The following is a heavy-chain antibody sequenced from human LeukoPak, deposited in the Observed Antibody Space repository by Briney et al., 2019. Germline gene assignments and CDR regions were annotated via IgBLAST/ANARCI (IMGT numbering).Heavy chain of an antibody. CDR1: GFTFDDYA. D-gene: IGHD5-12*01. CDR3: AKDNGGDDSGYDHYDY. Sequence: GGSLRLSCAASGFTFDDYAMHWVRQAPGKGLEWVSLISGDGDSTYYADSVKGRFTISRDNSKNSLYLQMNSLRTKDTALYYCAKDNGGDDSGYDHYDYWGQGALVTVSS. CDR2: ISGDGDST. J-gene: IGHJ4*02. V-gene: IGHV3-43*02.